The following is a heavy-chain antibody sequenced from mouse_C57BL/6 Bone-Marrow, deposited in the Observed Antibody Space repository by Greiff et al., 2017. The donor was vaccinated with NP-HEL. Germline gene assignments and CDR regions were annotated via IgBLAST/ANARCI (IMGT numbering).Heavy chain of an antibody. V-gene: IGHV1-69*01. CDR2: IDPSDSYT. J-gene: IGHJ2*01. Sequence: QVQLQQPGAELVMPGASVKLSCKASGYTFTSYWMHWVKQRPGQGLEWIGEIDPSDSYTTYNQKFKGKSTLTVDKSSSTAYMQLSSLTSEDSAVYYWAREGYKSYLDYWGQGTTLTVSS. D-gene: IGHD1-3*01. CDR1: GYTFTSYW. CDR3: AREGYKSYLDY.